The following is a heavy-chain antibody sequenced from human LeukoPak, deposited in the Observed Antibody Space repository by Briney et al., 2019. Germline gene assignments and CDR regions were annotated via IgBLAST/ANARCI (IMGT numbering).Heavy chain of an antibody. CDR3: AKDPWKYSSGWYVNVDY. D-gene: IGHD6-19*01. CDR1: GFTFSSYW. J-gene: IGHJ4*02. CDR2: IKGDGGST. Sequence: PGGSLRLSCAASGFTFSSYWMHWVRQAPGKGLVWVSRIKGDGGSTSYADSVKGRFTISRDNSKNTLYLQMNSLRAEDTAVYYCAKDPWKYSSGWYVNVDYWGQGTLVTVSS. V-gene: IGHV3-74*01.